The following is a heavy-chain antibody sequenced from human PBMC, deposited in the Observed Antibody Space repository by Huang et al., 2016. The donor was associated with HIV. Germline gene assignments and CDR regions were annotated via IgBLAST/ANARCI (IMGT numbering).Heavy chain of an antibody. CDR3: ARQLYDNTGYLMGARLHD. D-gene: IGHD3-22*01. CDR1: GGTFSNYA. J-gene: IGHJ4*02. V-gene: IGHV1-69*13. Sequence: QVQLVQSGAEVKKVGSSVKVSCKASGGTFSNYAISWVRLAPGHGLEWMGGSIPIFGTANFAQKFQCRVTMTADGSTSTAYLELSSLRSEDTAVYFCARQLYDNTGYLMGARLHDWGQGTLVTVSS. CDR2: SIPIFGTA.